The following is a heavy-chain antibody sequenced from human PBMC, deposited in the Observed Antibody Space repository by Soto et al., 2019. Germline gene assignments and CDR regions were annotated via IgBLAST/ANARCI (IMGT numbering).Heavy chain of an antibody. D-gene: IGHD3-10*01. Sequence: GTLYLTCTLSVCSITSGGYDGRWLRTHPGKGLEWIGYIHYSGSTNYNPSLKSRVTMSLDTSKNQFSLDLGSATAADTAVYYCTRRRFGVRGVTTMDGWGPGTTVTVSS. V-gene: IGHV4-61*08. CDR2: IHYSGST. CDR1: VCSITSGGYD. CDR3: TRRRFGVRGVTTMDG. J-gene: IGHJ6*02.